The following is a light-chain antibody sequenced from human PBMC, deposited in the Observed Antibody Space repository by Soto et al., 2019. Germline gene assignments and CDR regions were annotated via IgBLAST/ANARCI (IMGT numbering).Light chain of an antibody. V-gene: IGKV3-11*01. Sequence: EIVLTQSPATLSLSPGERATLSCRASQNIRTFLAWYQQKPGQAPRLLISDASNRATGIPARFSGSGSGTDFTLTVSSLEPEDFVVYYCQQRSNWPLTFGGGTKVEIK. CDR2: DAS. CDR1: QNIRTF. J-gene: IGKJ4*01. CDR3: QQRSNWPLT.